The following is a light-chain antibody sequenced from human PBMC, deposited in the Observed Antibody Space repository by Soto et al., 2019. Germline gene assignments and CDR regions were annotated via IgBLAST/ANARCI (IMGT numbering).Light chain of an antibody. J-gene: IGKJ5*01. CDR1: QNLGDGR. CDR3: QEHASI. Sequence: VLTQSPGTLSLSPGVRTTLSCRANQNLGDGRLAWYQQKPGQPPTLLIYDASTRATGIPDRFSGSGSGTDFTLTISRLEPEDFAVYYCQEHASIFGQGTRLEIK. CDR2: DAS. V-gene: IGKV3-20*01.